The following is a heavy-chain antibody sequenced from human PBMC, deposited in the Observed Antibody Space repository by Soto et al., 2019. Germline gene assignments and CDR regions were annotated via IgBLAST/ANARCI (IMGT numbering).Heavy chain of an antibody. Sequence: QVQLVQSGAEEKKPGASVKVSCKASGYTFTSYAMHWVRQAPGQRLEWMGWINAGNGNTKYSQKFQGRVTITRDTSASTAYLGLSSLRAEDPAVYYWGRSSSYYLTADYWGPATLVTVAS. J-gene: IGHJ4*02. CDR3: GRSSSYYLTADY. V-gene: IGHV1-3*05. CDR1: GYTFTSYA. D-gene: IGHD3-22*01. CDR2: INAGNGNT.